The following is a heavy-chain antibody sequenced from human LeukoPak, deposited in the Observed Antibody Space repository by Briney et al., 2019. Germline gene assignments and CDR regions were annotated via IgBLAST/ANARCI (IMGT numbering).Heavy chain of an antibody. Sequence: ASVTVSFKVSGYTLTELSMHWVRQAPGKGLEWMGGFDPEDGETIYAQKFQGRVTMTEDTSTDTAYMELSSLRSEDTAVYYCANEYYYGSGNWFDPWGQGTLVTVSS. V-gene: IGHV1-24*01. CDR1: GYTLTELS. CDR3: ANEYYYGSGNWFDP. J-gene: IGHJ5*02. CDR2: FDPEDGET. D-gene: IGHD3-10*01.